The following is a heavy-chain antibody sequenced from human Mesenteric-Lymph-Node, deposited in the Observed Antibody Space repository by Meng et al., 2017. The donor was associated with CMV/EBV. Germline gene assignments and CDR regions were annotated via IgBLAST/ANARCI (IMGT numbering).Heavy chain of an antibody. V-gene: IGHV3-69-1*01. J-gene: IGHJ4*02. CDR3: ARDDRCSSGTCYSSFDY. Sequence: GESLKISCAASGFTFSDYYMNWVRQAPGKGLEWVSCISSSSTIYYADSVKGRFTISRDNAKNSLYLQMNSLRVDDTALYFCARDDRCSSGTCYSSFDYWGQGTLVTVSS. CDR1: GFTFSDYY. D-gene: IGHD2-2*01. CDR2: ISSSSTI.